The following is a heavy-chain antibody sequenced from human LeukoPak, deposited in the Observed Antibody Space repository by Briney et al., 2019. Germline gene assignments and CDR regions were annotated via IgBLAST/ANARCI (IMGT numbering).Heavy chain of an antibody. Sequence: GGSLRLSCAASGFTFSSYSMNWVRQAPGKGLEWVSSISSSSSYIYYADSVKGRFTISRDNAKNSLYLQMNSLRAEDTAVYYCASGEDYDSSGYRYFDYWGQGTLVTVSS. D-gene: IGHD3-22*01. CDR2: ISSSSSYI. CDR3: ASGEDYDSSGYRYFDY. J-gene: IGHJ4*02. V-gene: IGHV3-21*01. CDR1: GFTFSSYS.